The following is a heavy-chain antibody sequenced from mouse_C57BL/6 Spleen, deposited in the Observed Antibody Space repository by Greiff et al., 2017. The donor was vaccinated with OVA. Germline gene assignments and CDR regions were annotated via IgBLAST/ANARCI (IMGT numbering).Heavy chain of an antibody. CDR2: IYPGSGNT. Sequence: QVQLQQSGAELVRPGASVKLSCKASGYTFTDYYINWVKQRPGQGLEWIARIYPGSGNTYYNEKFKGKATLTAEKSSSTAYMQLSSLTSEDSAVYFCAREGAYYSLDYWGQGTTLTVSS. V-gene: IGHV1-76*01. CDR3: AREGAYYSLDY. J-gene: IGHJ2*01. D-gene: IGHD2-12*01. CDR1: GYTFTDYY.